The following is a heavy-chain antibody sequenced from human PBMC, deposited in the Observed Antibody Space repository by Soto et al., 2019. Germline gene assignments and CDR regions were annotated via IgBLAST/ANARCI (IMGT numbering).Heavy chain of an antibody. Sequence: ASVKVSCKASGYTFTSYGVSWVRQAPGQGLEWMGWINAYNANTNYAQKFQGRVTMTTDTSTNTAYMELRRLRSDDTAVYYCARDARAPDRSDHWGQGTLVTAPQ. CDR3: ARDARAPDRSDH. CDR2: INAYNANT. V-gene: IGHV1-18*01. CDR1: GYTFTSYG. J-gene: IGHJ4*02.